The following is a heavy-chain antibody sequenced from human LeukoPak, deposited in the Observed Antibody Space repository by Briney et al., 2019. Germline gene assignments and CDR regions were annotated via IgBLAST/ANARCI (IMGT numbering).Heavy chain of an antibody. J-gene: IGHJ4*02. V-gene: IGHV4-4*07. CDR1: GGSISSYY. CDR3: AREDLSSGWQRPYYFDY. CDR2: IYTSGST. D-gene: IGHD6-19*01. Sequence: PSETLSLTCTVSGGSISSYYWSWIRQPAGKGLEGIGRIYTSGSTNYNPSLKSRVTISVDKSKNQFSLKLSSVTAADTAVYYCAREDLSSGWQRPYYFDYWGQGTLVTVSS.